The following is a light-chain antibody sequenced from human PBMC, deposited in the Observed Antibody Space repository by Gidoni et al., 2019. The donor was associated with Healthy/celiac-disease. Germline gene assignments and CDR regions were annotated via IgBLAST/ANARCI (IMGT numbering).Light chain of an antibody. V-gene: IGKV1-9*01. CDR3: QQLNSYPRT. Sequence: DIQLTQSPSFLSASVGDRVTITCRASQGISSYLAWYQQNPGKAPKLLIYAASTLQSGVPSRFSGSGSGTEFTLTVSSLQPEDFATYYCQQLNSYPRTFXXXTKVEIK. CDR1: QGISSY. CDR2: AAS. J-gene: IGKJ1*01.